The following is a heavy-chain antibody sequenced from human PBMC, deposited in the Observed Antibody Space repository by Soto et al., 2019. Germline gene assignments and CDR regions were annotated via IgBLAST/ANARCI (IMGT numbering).Heavy chain of an antibody. V-gene: IGHV1-69*13. CDR1: GGTFSSYA. Sequence: SVKVSCKASGGTFSSYAISWVRQAPGQGLEWMGGIIPIFGTANYAQKFQGRVTITADESTSTAYMELSSLRSEDTAVCYCASSTVVYYYYYGMDVWGQGTTVTVSS. CDR2: IIPIFGTA. J-gene: IGHJ6*02. CDR3: ASSTVVYYYYYGMDV. D-gene: IGHD4-17*01.